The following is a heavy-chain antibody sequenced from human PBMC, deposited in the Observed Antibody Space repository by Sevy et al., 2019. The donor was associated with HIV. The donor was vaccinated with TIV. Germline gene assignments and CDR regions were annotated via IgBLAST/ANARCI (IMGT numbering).Heavy chain of an antibody. D-gene: IGHD5-18*01. J-gene: IGHJ4*02. Sequence: SETLSLTCSVSGGSISSYYWSWIRQPPGKGLEWIDNSGSTSYNSSLKSGVTISVDRSKNQFPLKLESVTPADTAIYYCARVSYTYGFPIFFDYWGQGILVTVSS. CDR2: NSGST. CDR3: ARVSYTYGFPIFFDY. V-gene: IGHV4-59*01. CDR1: GGSISSYY.